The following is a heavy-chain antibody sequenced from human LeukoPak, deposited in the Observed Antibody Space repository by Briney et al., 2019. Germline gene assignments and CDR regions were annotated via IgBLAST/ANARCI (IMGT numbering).Heavy chain of an antibody. D-gene: IGHD3-16*01. CDR3: ARELRGGDAFDI. Sequence: ASVQDSCKASGYTFTSYDINWVRQATGQGLEWMGWMNPSRGNTGYAQKFQGRVTMPRHTSISTAYMELSSIRAEDTAVYCCARELRGGDAFDIWGQGTMVTVSS. CDR1: GYTFTSYD. J-gene: IGHJ3*02. V-gene: IGHV1-8*01. CDR2: MNPSRGNT.